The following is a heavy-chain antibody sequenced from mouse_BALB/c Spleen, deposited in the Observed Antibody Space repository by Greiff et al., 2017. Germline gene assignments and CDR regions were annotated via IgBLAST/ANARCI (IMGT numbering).Heavy chain of an antibody. J-gene: IGHJ3*01. CDR2: ISSGGSYT. CDR1: GFTFSSYG. D-gene: IGHD1-1*01. V-gene: IGHV5-6*01. CDR3: ARRYYGSSSWFAY. Sequence: VQLKESGGDLVKPGGSLKLSCAASGFTFSSYGMSWVRQTPDKRLAWVATISSGGSYTYYPDSVKGRFTISRDNAKNTLYLQMSSLKSEDTAMYYCARRYYGSSSWFAYWGQGTLVTVSA.